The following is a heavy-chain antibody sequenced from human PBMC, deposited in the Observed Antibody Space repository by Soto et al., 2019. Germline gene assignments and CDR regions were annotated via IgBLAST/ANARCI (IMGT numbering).Heavy chain of an antibody. CDR2: ISGSGSKN. CDR1: GFSFENFG. V-gene: IGHV3-23*01. J-gene: IGHJ5*02. Sequence: GGSLRLSCAASGFSFENFGMSWVRQAPGKGLEWICSISGSGSKNSYADSLKCPFTISRYNSNPTLYLQLNNLPPEDTAVYHCANNPRVELVPLATVDWFDPWGQGSVVTVSS. D-gene: IGHD1-26*01. CDR3: ANNPRVELVPLATVDWFDP.